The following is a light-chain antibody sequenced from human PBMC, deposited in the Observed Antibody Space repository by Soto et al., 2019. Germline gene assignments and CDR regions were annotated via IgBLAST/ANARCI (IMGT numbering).Light chain of an antibody. Sequence: DIQMTQSPSTLSASVGDRVTITCRASQSVSSWLAWYQQTPGKAPKLLIYDASSLERGVPSSFSGSGSGTDFTLTISSLQPDDFATYYCQQYKSYPYTFGQGTKLEIK. CDR1: QSVSSW. V-gene: IGKV1-5*01. J-gene: IGKJ2*01. CDR3: QQYKSYPYT. CDR2: DAS.